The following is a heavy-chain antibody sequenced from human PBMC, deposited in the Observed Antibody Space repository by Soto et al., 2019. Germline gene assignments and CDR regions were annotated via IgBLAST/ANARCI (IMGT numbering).Heavy chain of an antibody. Sequence: GGSLRLSCAASGFTFSTYAMSWVRQAPGKGLEWVSAISGSGGSTYYADSVKGRFTISRDNSKNTLYLQMNSLRAEDTAVYYCAKADPMVRGVIITKGTAFDYWGQGTLVTVSS. J-gene: IGHJ4*02. D-gene: IGHD3-10*01. CDR1: GFTFSTYA. CDR3: AKADPMVRGVIITKGTAFDY. V-gene: IGHV3-23*01. CDR2: ISGSGGST.